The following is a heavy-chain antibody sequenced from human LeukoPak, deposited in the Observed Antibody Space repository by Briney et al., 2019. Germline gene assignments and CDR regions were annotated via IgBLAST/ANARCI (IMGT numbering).Heavy chain of an antibody. CDR2: FDPGDGET. V-gene: IGHV1-24*01. CDR3: ATGSAPKYSSGRYGVDY. CDR1: GYTLTELS. D-gene: IGHD6-19*01. J-gene: IGHJ4*02. Sequence: ASVKVSCKVSGYTLTELSMHWVRQAPGKGLEWMGGFDPGDGETIYAQKFQGRVTMTEDTSTDTAYMELSSLRSEDTAVYYCATGSAPKYSSGRYGVDYWGQGTLVTVSS.